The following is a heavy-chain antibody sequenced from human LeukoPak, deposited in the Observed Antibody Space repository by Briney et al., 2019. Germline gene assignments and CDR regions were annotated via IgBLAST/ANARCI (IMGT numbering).Heavy chain of an antibody. CDR3: ARAERGELRYSSSWYTYY. CDR1: GFTFSSYA. D-gene: IGHD6-13*01. CDR2: ISYDGSNK. Sequence: GRSLRLSCAASGFTFSSYAMHWVRQAPGKGLEWVAIISYDGSNKYYADSVKGRFTISRDNSKNTLYLQMNSLRAEDTAVYYCARAERGELRYSSSWYTYYWGQGTLVTVS. J-gene: IGHJ4*02. V-gene: IGHV3-30*04.